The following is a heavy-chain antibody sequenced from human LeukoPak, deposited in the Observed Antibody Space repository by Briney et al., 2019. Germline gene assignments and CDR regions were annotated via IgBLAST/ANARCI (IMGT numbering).Heavy chain of an antibody. J-gene: IGHJ6*03. D-gene: IGHD2-2*01. V-gene: IGHV4-39*07. Sequence: SETLSLTCTVSGGSISSSSYYWGWIRQPPGKGLEWIGSIYYSGSTYYNPSLKSRVTISVDTSKNQFSLKLSSVTAADTAVYYCARRVVGYCSSTSCLRNYYYYYMDVWGKGTTVTVSS. CDR2: IYYSGST. CDR3: ARRVVGYCSSTSCLRNYYYYYMDV. CDR1: GGSISSSSYY.